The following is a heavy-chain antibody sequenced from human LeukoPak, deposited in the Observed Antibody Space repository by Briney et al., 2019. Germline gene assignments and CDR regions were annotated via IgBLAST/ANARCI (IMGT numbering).Heavy chain of an antibody. V-gene: IGHV3-23*01. CDR1: GFTFSSYA. CDR3: AKDRNQLLYRVHPRYYFDY. J-gene: IGHJ4*02. D-gene: IGHD2-2*02. Sequence: GGSLRLSCAASGFTFSSYAMSWVRQAPGKGLEWVSAISGSGGSTYYADSVKGRFTISRDNSKNTLYLQMNSLRAEDTAVYYCAKDRNQLLYRVHPRYYFDYWGQGTLVTVSS. CDR2: ISGSGGST.